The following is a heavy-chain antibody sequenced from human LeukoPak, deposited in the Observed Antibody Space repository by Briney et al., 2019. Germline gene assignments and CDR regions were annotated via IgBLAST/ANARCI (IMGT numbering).Heavy chain of an antibody. CDR2: ISGSGGST. V-gene: IGHV3-23*01. CDR1: GFTFSSYA. Sequence: GGSLRLSCAASGFTFSSYAMSWVRQAPGKGLEWVSAISGSGGSTYYVDSVKGRFTISRDNSKNTLYLQMNSLRAEDTAVYYCAKVTSTGYYYCYGMDVWGQGTTVTVSS. D-gene: IGHD3-9*01. CDR3: AKVTSTGYYYCYGMDV. J-gene: IGHJ6*02.